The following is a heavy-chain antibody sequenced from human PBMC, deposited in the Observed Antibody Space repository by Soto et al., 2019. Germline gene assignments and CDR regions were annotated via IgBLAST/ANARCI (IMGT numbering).Heavy chain of an antibody. J-gene: IGHJ4*02. V-gene: IGHV3-7*03. D-gene: IGHD3-3*01. Sequence: EVLVVESGGGLVQPGGSLRLSCAVSGFTFSGGYWMKWVRQAPGKGLEGVATIKEDGRETYYVDSVKGRFTISRDSAKNSLYLQMNSLRVEATAVYYCASTRGYWGQGTLVTVSS. CDR1: GFTFSGGYW. CDR2: IKEDGRET. CDR3: ASTRGY.